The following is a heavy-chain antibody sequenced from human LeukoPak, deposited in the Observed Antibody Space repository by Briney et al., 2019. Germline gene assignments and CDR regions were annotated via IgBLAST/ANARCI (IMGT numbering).Heavy chain of an antibody. CDR3: AGMGGYYDFWSGSGAYGMDV. D-gene: IGHD3-3*01. CDR2: IYYSGST. Sequence: SETLPLTCTVSGGSISSYYWSWIRQPPGKGLEWIGYIYYSGSTNYNPSLKSRVTISVDTSKNQFSLKLSSVTAADTAVYYCAGMGGYYDFWSGSGAYGMDVWGQGTTVTVSS. CDR1: GGSISSYY. J-gene: IGHJ6*02. V-gene: IGHV4-59*08.